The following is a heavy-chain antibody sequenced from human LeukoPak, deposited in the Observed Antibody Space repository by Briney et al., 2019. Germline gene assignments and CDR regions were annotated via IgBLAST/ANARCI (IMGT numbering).Heavy chain of an antibody. J-gene: IGHJ6*03. CDR3: ARGGVDYYYYMDV. CDR1: GFTFSSYW. CDR2: IKQDGSEK. V-gene: IGHV3-7*01. Sequence: GGSLRLSCAASGFTFSSYWMSWVRQAPGKGLEWVANIKQDGSEKYYVDSVKGRFTISRDNAKNSLYVQMNSLRAEDTAVYYCARGGVDYYYYMDVWGKGTTVTVSS.